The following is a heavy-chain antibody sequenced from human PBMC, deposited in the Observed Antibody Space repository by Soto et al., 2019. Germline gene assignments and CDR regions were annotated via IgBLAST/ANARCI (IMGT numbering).Heavy chain of an antibody. CDR3: AKEGSSSWYIRFSYYYGMDV. CDR1: GFTFDDYA. V-gene: IGHV3-9*01. D-gene: IGHD6-13*01. J-gene: IGHJ6*02. CDR2: ISWNSGSI. Sequence: PGGSLRLSCAASGFTFDDYAMHWVRQAPGKGLEWVSGISWNSGSIGYADSVKGRFTISRDNAKNSLYLQMNSLRAEDTALYYCAKEGSSSWYIRFSYYYGMDVWGQGTTVTVSS.